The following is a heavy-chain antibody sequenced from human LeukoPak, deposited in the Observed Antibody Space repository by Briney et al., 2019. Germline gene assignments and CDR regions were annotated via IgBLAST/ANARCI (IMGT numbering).Heavy chain of an antibody. J-gene: IGHJ4*02. CDR1: TNYA. V-gene: IGHV3-23*01. CDR3: AKSSSGYYRRPDQ. Sequence: GSLRLSCAAITNYAMSWVRQAPGKGLEWVSAISGSGDITYYADSVKGRFTISRDNSNNTLYLQMNSLGAEDTAIYYCAKSSSGYYRRPDQWGQGTLVTVSS. D-gene: IGHD3-22*01. CDR2: ISGSGDIT.